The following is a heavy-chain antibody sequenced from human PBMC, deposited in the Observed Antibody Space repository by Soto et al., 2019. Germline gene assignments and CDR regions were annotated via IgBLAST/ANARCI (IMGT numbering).Heavy chain of an antibody. D-gene: IGHD6-13*01. CDR2: INSDGSST. CDR1: GVTFISYW. Sequence: GGALRLSCAASGVTFISYWMHWVRQASGKGLVWVSRINSDGSSTSYAVSVKGLFTISRDNAKNTLYLQKNSLRAEDTAVYYCARVVGSSRWFYYYCGMDVWGQGTTVTVSS. J-gene: IGHJ6*02. CDR3: ARVVGSSRWFYYYCGMDV. V-gene: IGHV3-74*01.